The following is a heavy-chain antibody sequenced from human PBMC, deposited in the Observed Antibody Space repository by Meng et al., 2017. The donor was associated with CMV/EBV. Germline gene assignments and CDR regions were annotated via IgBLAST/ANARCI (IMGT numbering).Heavy chain of an antibody. V-gene: IGHV3-21*01. CDR3: ARGKRYYDFWSGYYNDYGMDV. CDR1: GFTFSSYS. Sequence: GESLKISCAASGFTFSSYSMNWVRQAPGKGLEWVSSISSSSSYIYYADSVKGRFTISRDNAKNSLYLQMNSLRAEDTAVYYCARGKRYYDFWSGYYNDYGMDVWGQGTTVTVSS. CDR2: ISSSSSYI. J-gene: IGHJ6*02. D-gene: IGHD3-3*01.